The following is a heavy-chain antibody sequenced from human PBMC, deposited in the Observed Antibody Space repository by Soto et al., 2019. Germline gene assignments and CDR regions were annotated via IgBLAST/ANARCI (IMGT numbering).Heavy chain of an antibody. D-gene: IGHD4-17*01. CDR1: GGSISSYY. CDR3: ARHENPHGYYDY. CDR2: FHYSGST. J-gene: IGHJ4*02. Sequence: SETLSLTCTVSGGSISSYYWSLIRQPPGKGLKWIGYFHYSGSTNYNPSLKSRVTISVDTSKNQFSLKLSFVTAADTAVYYCARHENPHGYYDYWRQGTLVTGS. V-gene: IGHV4-59*08.